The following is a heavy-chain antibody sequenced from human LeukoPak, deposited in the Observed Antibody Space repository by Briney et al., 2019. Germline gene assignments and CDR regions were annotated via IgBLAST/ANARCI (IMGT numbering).Heavy chain of an antibody. J-gene: IGHJ3*02. CDR1: GYTFTGYY. V-gene: IGHV1-2*02. Sequence: ASVKVSCKASGYTFTGYYMHWVRQAPGQGLEWMGWINPNSGGTNYAQKFQGRVTITADKSTSTAYMELSSLRSEDTAVYYCARDWGEGFGELFGAFDIWGQGTMVTVSS. CDR3: ARDWGEGFGELFGAFDI. D-gene: IGHD3-10*01. CDR2: INPNSGGT.